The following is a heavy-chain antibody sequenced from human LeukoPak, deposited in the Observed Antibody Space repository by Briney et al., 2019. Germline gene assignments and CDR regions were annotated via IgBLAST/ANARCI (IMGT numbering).Heavy chain of an antibody. V-gene: IGHV3-7*04. Sequence: PGGSLRLSCAASGFAFNTYWMGWVRQTAGKGLEWVANIQEDGSEKYYVDSVKGRFTVSRDNAKNSLYLQMNSLRAEDTAVYYCTRGPRRRSDYWGQGILVTVSS. CDR1: GFAFNTYW. J-gene: IGHJ4*02. CDR3: TRGPRRRSDY. CDR2: IQEDGSEK.